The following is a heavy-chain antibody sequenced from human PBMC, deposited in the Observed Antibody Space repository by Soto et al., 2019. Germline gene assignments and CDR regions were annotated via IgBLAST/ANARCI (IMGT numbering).Heavy chain of an antibody. CDR1: DGSISSNY. J-gene: IGHJ3*02. V-gene: IGHV4-59*01. Sequence: QVQPQESGPGLVKPSETLSLTCTVSDGSISSNYWSWIRQPPGRGLEWIGHMHHSGRTNYHPNLKSRVTMSVDTSKKQFSLKLSSVTAADTAVYYCARVGNYAFFDIWGQGTMVTVSS. CDR3: ARVGNYAFFDI. CDR2: MHHSGRT. D-gene: IGHD4-4*01.